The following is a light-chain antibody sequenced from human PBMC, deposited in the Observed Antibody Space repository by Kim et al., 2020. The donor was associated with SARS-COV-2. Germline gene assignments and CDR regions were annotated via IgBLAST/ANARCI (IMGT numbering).Light chain of an antibody. CDR3: QSYDSSLSYV. J-gene: IGLJ1*01. CDR2: GNS. CDR1: TPTSVAGYD. V-gene: IGLV1-40*01. Sequence: TIAPTWCTPTSVAGYDVHWYHQLPATAPNLLIYGNSTRPSWVPDRFSGSKSGTSPSLAITGLQAEDEADYYCQSYDSSLSYVFGTGTKVTVL.